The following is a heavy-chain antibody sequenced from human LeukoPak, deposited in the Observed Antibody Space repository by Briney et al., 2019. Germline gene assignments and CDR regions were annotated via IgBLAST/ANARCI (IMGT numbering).Heavy chain of an antibody. D-gene: IGHD6-19*01. Sequence: SETLSLTCTVSGGSISSGGYYWSWIRQHPGKGLEWIGYIYYSGSTYYNPSLKSRVTISVDTSKNQFSLKLSSVTAADTAVCYCARVVWYSSGPTQTYYFDYWGQGTLVTVSS. CDR2: IYYSGST. V-gene: IGHV4-31*03. CDR1: GGSISSGGYY. CDR3: ARVVWYSSGPTQTYYFDY. J-gene: IGHJ4*02.